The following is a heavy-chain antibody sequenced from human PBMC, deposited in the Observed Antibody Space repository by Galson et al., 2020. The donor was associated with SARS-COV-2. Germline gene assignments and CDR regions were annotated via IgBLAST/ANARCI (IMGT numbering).Heavy chain of an antibody. CDR3: ARQGVNMIVLVTVPGWYFDL. J-gene: IGHJ2*01. Sequence: PAETNSSETLSLTCTVSGYSVSTTNYWGWVRQPPGRGLEWLGSVYTSGTTYYTPSLKSRVTISVDTSKNQFSLRLDSVTAADTALYYCARQGVNMIVLVTVPGWYFDLWGRGTLVTVSS. V-gene: IGHV4-38-2*02. CDR2: VYTSGTT. D-gene: IGHD3-22*01. CDR1: GYSVSTTNY.